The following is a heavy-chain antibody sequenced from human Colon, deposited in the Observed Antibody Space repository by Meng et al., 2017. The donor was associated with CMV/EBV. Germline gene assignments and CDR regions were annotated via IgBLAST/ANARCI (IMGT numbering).Heavy chain of an antibody. J-gene: IGHJ4*02. Sequence: GESLKISCAASGFTVSSAYMSWVRQAPGKGLEWVAIIYSGGNTYYADSVKGRFTLSRDNSKNTVHLHMTNLRSDDTAVYYCAKHIVASSSEDGLGNWGQGTLVTVSS. CDR3: AKHIVASSSEDGLGN. V-gene: IGHV3-66*02. D-gene: IGHD5-12*01. CDR2: IYSGGNT. CDR1: GFTVSSAY.